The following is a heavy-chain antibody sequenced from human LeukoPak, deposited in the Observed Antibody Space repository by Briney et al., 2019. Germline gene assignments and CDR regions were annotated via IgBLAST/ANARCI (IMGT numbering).Heavy chain of an antibody. CDR3: TRESSGFRCGSRIYYYGGDV. J-gene: IGHJ6*02. CDR1: GYTFTSSG. D-gene: IGHD3-3*01. V-gene: IGHV1-18*01. Sequence: ASVKVSCKASGYTFTSSGISWVRQAPGQGLEWMGWINTYNGNTNYAQKLQGRVTMTTDTSTSTVYMELRSLRSDDTAVYYCTRESSGFRCGSRIYYYGGDVWGQGTTVTVSS. CDR2: INTYNGNT.